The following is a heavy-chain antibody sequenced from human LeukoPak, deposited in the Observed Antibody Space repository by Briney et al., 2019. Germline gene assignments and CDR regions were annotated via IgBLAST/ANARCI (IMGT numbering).Heavy chain of an antibody. CDR2: IKSKTDGGTT. D-gene: IGHD3-22*01. V-gene: IGHV3-15*01. J-gene: IGHJ4*02. CDR1: GFTFSNAW. Sequence: PGGSLRLSCAASGFTFSNAWMSWVRQAPGKGLEWVGRIKSKTDGGTTDYAAPVKGRFTISRDDSKNTLYLQMNSLKTEDAAVYYCTTPDYYDGSGYFIRPYRDYWGQGTLVTVSS. CDR3: TTPDYYDGSGYFIRPYRDY.